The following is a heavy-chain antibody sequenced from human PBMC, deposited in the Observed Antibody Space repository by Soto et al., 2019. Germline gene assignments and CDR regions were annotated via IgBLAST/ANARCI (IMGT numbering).Heavy chain of an antibody. CDR1: GYTFTGYY. J-gene: IGHJ4*02. CDR2: INPNSGGT. D-gene: IGHD3-9*01. Sequence: ASVKVSCKASGYTFTGYYMHWVRQAPGQGLEWMGWINPNSGGTNYAQKFQGRVTMTRDTSISTAYMELGRLRSDDTAVYYCARDPRYFDWLFLPPFDYWGQGTLVTVSS. CDR3: ARDPRYFDWLFLPPFDY. V-gene: IGHV1-2*02.